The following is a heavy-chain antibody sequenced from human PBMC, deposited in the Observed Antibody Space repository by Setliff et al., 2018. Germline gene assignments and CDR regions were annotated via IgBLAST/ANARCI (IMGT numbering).Heavy chain of an antibody. CDR2: ISGSGSTI. CDR1: GFTFSSYS. V-gene: IGHV3-48*01. CDR3: ARLRAPGSHGLDP. D-gene: IGHD3-10*01. J-gene: IGHJ5*02. Sequence: QPGGSLSLSCAASGFTFSSYSMNWVRQAPGKGLEWVSYISGSGSTIYYADSVKGRFTISRDNAKTSLYLQMNSLRADDTAVYYCARLRAPGSHGLDPWGQGTLVTVSS.